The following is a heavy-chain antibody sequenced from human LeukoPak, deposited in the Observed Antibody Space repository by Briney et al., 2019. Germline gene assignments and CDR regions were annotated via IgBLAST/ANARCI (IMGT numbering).Heavy chain of an antibody. V-gene: IGHV3-48*03. Sequence: GGSLRLSCAASGFTFSSYEMNWVRQAPGKGLEWVSYISSSGSTIYYADSVKGRFTISRDIAKNSLYLQMNSLRAEDTAVCYCARDRIAVAGKGNYYYGMDVWGQGTTVTVSS. J-gene: IGHJ6*02. D-gene: IGHD6-19*01. CDR3: ARDRIAVAGKGNYYYGMDV. CDR1: GFTFSSYE. CDR2: ISSSGSTI.